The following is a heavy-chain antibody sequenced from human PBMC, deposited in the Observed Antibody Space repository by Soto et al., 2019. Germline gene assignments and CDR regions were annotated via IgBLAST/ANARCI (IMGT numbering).Heavy chain of an antibody. J-gene: IGHJ6*03. V-gene: IGHV3-23*01. CDR2: ISAGSSNP. CDR1: GFTFHIFA. D-gene: IGHD3-10*01. CDR3: AREGSRFGELLYTLYYYMDV. Sequence: GGSLRLSCEASGFTFHIFAMIWVRHAPGKGLEWVSAISAGSSNPYYADSVKGRFTISRDNSKNTLYLQMNSLRAEDTAVYYCAREGSRFGELLYTLYYYMDVWGKGTKVTVSS.